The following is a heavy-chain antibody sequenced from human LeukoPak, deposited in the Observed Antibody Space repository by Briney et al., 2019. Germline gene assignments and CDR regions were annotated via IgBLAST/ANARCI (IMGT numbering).Heavy chain of an antibody. D-gene: IGHD3/OR15-3a*01. CDR2: INPNSGGT. Sequence: ASVKVSCKASGYTFTGYYMHWVRQAPGQGLEWMGWINPNSGGTNYAQKFQGRLTMTRNTSTSTAYMELSNLRSEDTAVYYCARKFYDFWSGYLNYFDPWGQGTLVTVSS. J-gene: IGHJ5*02. CDR1: GYTFTGYY. V-gene: IGHV1-2*02. CDR3: ARKFYDFWSGYLNYFDP.